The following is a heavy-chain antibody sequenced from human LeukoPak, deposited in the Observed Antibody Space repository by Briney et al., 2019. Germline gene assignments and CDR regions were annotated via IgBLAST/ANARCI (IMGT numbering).Heavy chain of an antibody. CDR2: ISSSSTTI. V-gene: IGHV3-48*04. D-gene: IGHD6-19*01. J-gene: IGHJ4*02. CDR3: ASGYSSGPAY. CDR1: GFTFSSSG. Sequence: GGSLRLSCAASGFTFSSSGMNWVRQAPGKGLEWVSYISSSSTTIYYADSVKGRFTISRDNAKNSLYLQMNSLRGEDTAVYYCASGYSSGPAYWGQGNLVTVSS.